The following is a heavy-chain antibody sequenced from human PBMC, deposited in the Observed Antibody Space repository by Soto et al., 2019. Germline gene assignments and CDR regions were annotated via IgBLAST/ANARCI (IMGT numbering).Heavy chain of an antibody. V-gene: IGHV3-48*03. D-gene: IGHD3-9*01. CDR1: GFTFSSYE. CDR2: ISSSGSTI. CDR3: ARFGGLYYDILTGPFDY. J-gene: IGHJ4*02. Sequence: LRLSCAASGFTFSSYEMNWVRQAPGKGLEWVSYISSSGSTIYYADSVKGRFTISRDNAKNSLYLQMNSLRAEDTAVYYCARFGGLYYDILTGPFDYWGQGTLVTVAA.